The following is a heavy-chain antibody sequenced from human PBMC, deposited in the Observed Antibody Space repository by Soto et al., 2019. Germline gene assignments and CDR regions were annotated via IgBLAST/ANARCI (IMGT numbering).Heavy chain of an antibody. CDR2: IAYDGRNK. D-gene: IGHD3-16*01. CDR1: GFTFSNNA. V-gene: IGHV3-30*04. CDR3: ARDGGEALSPAYYFAS. J-gene: IGHJ4*02. Sequence: QVQLVESGGGVNQPGRSLRLACAASGFTFSNNAMYWVRQAPGKGLEWVAVIAYDGRNKFYADSVKGRFTISRDNSHTTLYLQMNSLRPDDTAMYYCARDGGEALSPAYYFASWGQGTLVTVSS.